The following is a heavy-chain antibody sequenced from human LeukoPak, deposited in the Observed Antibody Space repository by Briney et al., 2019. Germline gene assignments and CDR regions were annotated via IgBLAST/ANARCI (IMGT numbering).Heavy chain of an antibody. D-gene: IGHD2-21*02. Sequence: SETLSLTCAVSGYSISGGYYWGWIRQPPGKGLEWIGSFYHSGSTYYNPSLKSRVTISVDTSKNQFSLKLSSVTAADTAVYYCARGPPIVEVTAQLDYWGQGTLVTVSS. CDR1: GYSISGGYY. CDR2: FYHSGST. V-gene: IGHV4-38-2*01. CDR3: ARGPPIVEVTAQLDY. J-gene: IGHJ4*02.